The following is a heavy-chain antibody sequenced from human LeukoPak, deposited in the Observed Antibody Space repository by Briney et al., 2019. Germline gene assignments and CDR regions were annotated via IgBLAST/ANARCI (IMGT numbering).Heavy chain of an antibody. Sequence: PGGSLRLSCAASGFTVSSNYMSWVRQAPGKGLEWVSVIYSGGSTYYADSVKGRFTISRDNSKNTLYLQMNSLRAEDTAVYYCASPDRYSSGWYGRYFDLWGRGTLVTVSS. CDR1: GFTVSSNY. CDR2: IYSGGST. J-gene: IGHJ2*01. V-gene: IGHV3-66*01. CDR3: ASPDRYSSGWYGRYFDL. D-gene: IGHD6-19*01.